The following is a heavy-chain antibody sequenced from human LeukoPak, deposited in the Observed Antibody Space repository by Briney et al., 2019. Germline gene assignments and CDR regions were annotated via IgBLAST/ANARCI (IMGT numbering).Heavy chain of an antibody. CDR2: INRTGSTI. J-gene: IGHJ4*02. D-gene: IGHD2-21*02. CDR3: ARDKLMGDSYFVY. V-gene: IGHV3-48*03. Sequence: GGPLRLSCAASGFTFSSYEMNWVRQAPGKGLEGVSYINRTGSTIYYAASVKGRFNISRDNTNNSLFLQKNGLRAEDTAVYYCARDKLMGDSYFVYWGQGTLITVSS. CDR1: GFTFSSYE.